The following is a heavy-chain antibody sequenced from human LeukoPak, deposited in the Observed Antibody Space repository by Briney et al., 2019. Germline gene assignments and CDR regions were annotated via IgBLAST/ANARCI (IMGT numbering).Heavy chain of an antibody. CDR2: INTDGSST. J-gene: IGHJ4*02. CDR1: GFTFSIYW. Sequence: PGGSLRLSCAASGFTFSIYWMHWVRQGTGKGLVWVSRINTDGSSTTHADSVKGRFTISRDNAKNTLYLQMNSLSAEDTAVYYCARGYSSSYRIDYWGQGTLVTVSS. D-gene: IGHD6-6*01. CDR3: ARGYSSSYRIDY. V-gene: IGHV3-74*01.